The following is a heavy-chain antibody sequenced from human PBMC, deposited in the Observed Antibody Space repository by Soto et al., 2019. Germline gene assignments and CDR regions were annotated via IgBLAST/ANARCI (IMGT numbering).Heavy chain of an antibody. D-gene: IGHD6-19*01. CDR2: ISSRSSYI. CDR1: GFTFSSYS. J-gene: IGHJ6*02. Sequence: EVPLVASGGGLVKPGGSLRLSCAASGFTFSSYSMNWVRQAPGKGLEWVSSISSRSSYIYYADSVKGRFTNAKDNGKNSLYLQMNSLRAEDTAVYYSARVVADTYDDYGMDVWGQGTTVTVSS. V-gene: IGHV3-21*04. CDR3: ARVVADTYDDYGMDV.